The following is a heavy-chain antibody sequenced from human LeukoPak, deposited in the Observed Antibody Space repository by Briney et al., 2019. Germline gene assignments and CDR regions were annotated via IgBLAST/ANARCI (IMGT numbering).Heavy chain of an antibody. Sequence: GGSLRLSCAASGFSFSTYAMHWVRQAPGKGLEYVSAISTNGDSTYYADSVKGRFTISRDNSKNTLFLQMGSLRADDMAVYYCARWGSTSCYDYWGQGTLVTVSS. J-gene: IGHJ4*02. D-gene: IGHD2-2*01. V-gene: IGHV3-64*02. CDR3: ARWGSTSCYDY. CDR2: ISTNGDST. CDR1: GFSFSTYA.